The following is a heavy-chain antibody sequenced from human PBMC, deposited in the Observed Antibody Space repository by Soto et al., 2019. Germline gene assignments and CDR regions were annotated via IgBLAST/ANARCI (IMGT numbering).Heavy chain of an antibody. CDR1: GGSISSGDYY. CDR3: ARGSSTMVRGVYYYGMDV. Sequence: SETXSLTCTFSGGSISSGDYYWSWVRQPPGKGLEWIGYIYYSGSTYYNPSLKSRVTISVDTSKNQFSLKLSSVTAADTAVYYCARGSSTMVRGVYYYGMDVWGQGTTVTVSS. D-gene: IGHD3-10*01. CDR2: IYYSGST. J-gene: IGHJ6*02. V-gene: IGHV4-30-4*01.